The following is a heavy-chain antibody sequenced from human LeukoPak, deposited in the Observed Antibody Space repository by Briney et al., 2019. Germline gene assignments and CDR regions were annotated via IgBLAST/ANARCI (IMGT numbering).Heavy chain of an antibody. V-gene: IGHV1-24*01. CDR1: GYTFTSYY. D-gene: IGHD6-19*01. CDR3: ATFQKIAVAGFGYYFDY. CDR2: FDPGDGET. J-gene: IGHJ4*02. Sequence: ASVKVSCKASGYTFTSYYMHWVRQAPGKGLEWMGGFDPGDGETIYAQKFQGRVTMTEDTSTDTAYMELSSLRSEDTAVYYCATFQKIAVAGFGYYFDYWGQGTLVTVSS.